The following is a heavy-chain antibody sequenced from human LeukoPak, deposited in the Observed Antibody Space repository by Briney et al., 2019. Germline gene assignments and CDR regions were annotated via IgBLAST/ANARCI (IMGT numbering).Heavy chain of an antibody. CDR1: GYTFTSYG. Sequence: ASVKVSCKASGYTFTSYGISWVRQAPGQGLEWMGWVSSYNGNTNYAQKFQGRVTMTTDTSTSTAYMELKSLRSDDTAVYYCAKTLGGGYYDAFDIWGQGTMVTVSS. J-gene: IGHJ3*02. CDR3: AKTLGGGYYDAFDI. D-gene: IGHD6-19*01. CDR2: VSSYNGNT. V-gene: IGHV1-18*01.